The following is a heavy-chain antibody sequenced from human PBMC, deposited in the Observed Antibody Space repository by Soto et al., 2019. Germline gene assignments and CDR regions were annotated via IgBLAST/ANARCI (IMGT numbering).Heavy chain of an antibody. J-gene: IGHJ6*02. D-gene: IGHD6-19*01. V-gene: IGHV4-59*01. Sequence: QVQLQESGPGLVKPSETLSLSCTVSGDSISSDYWGWIRQPPGKGLEWMGCFYYSGTTSYNPSLKSRVTISRDTSKNEFSMRLSPVTAADTAVYYCARGIAVVGRGSYYHAMDVWGQGTTVTVSS. CDR2: FYYSGTT. CDR3: ARGIAVVGRGSYYHAMDV. CDR1: GDSISSDY.